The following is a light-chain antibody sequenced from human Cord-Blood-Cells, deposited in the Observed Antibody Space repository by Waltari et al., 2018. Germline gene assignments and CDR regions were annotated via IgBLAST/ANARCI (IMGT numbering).Light chain of an antibody. Sequence: DIVLPPSPATLSSSPGGRATPSCRASQSVSSYLAWYQQKPGKAPRLLIYDASNRATGIPARFSGSGSGTDFTLTISSLEPEDFAVYYCQQRSNWPYTFGQGTKLEIK. CDR2: DAS. V-gene: IGKV3-11*01. CDR1: QSVSSY. CDR3: QQRSNWPYT. J-gene: IGKJ2*01.